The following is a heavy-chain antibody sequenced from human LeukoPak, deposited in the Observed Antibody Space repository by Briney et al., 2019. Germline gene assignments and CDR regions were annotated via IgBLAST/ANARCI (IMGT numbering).Heavy chain of an antibody. CDR1: GFTFDDYA. Sequence: GGSLRLSCAASGFTFDDYAMHWVRQAPGKGLEWVSGISWNSGSIGYADSVKGRFTISRDNAKNSLYLQMNSLRAEDMALYYCAEDLDGGGAIYDSSGFDYWGQGTLVTVSS. J-gene: IGHJ4*02. D-gene: IGHD3-22*01. CDR2: ISWNSGSI. V-gene: IGHV3-9*03. CDR3: AEDLDGGGAIYDSSGFDY.